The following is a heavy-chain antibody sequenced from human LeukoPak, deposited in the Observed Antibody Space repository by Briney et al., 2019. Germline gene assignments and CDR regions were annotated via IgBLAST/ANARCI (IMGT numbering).Heavy chain of an antibody. Sequence: SETLSLTCTVAGGSISSSSYYWGWIRQPPGKGRELIGRIDHSWSTYYNPSLKSRVTISVDTSKNQFSLKLSSVTAADTAVYYCARRFGLAVAGPFDPWGQGTLVTVSS. D-gene: IGHD6-19*01. J-gene: IGHJ5*02. CDR1: GGSISSSSYY. CDR3: ARRFGLAVAGPFDP. CDR2: IDHSWST. V-gene: IGHV4-39*07.